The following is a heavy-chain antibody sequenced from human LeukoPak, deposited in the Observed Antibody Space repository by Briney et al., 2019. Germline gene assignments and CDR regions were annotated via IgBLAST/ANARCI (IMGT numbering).Heavy chain of an antibody. CDR3: ARESAYCGAECYSGGLDN. Sequence: GGSLRLSCAASGFSVSSNYMSWVRQAPGKGLEWVSGIYSGGTTYYADSVKGRFIISRDDSKNTLYVQMNSLRAEDTAVYYCARESAYCGAECYSGGLDNWGPGTPVTVSS. CDR2: IYSGGTT. CDR1: GFSVSSNY. D-gene: IGHD2-21*01. J-gene: IGHJ4*02. V-gene: IGHV3-66*01.